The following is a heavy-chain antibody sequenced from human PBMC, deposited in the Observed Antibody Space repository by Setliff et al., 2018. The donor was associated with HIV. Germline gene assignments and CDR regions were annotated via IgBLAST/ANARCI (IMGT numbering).Heavy chain of an antibody. CDR1: GYTFSSYA. D-gene: IGHD2-15*01. V-gene: IGHV1-3*01. CDR3: ARDGCSGQRCYLYNWFDP. CDR2: INAGNGNT. Sequence: GASVKVSCKASGYTFSSYAMHWVRQAPGQRLEWMGWINAGNGNTKYSQEFQGRVTITRDTSATTVYMQLSSLKSEDTAVYYCARDGCSGQRCYLYNWFDPWGQGTLVTVSS. J-gene: IGHJ5*02.